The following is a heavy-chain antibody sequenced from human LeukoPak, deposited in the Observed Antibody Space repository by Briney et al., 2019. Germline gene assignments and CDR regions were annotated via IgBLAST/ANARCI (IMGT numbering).Heavy chain of an antibody. J-gene: IGHJ4*02. V-gene: IGHV4-59*12. CDR2: IYYSGST. D-gene: IGHD7-27*01. CDR1: GGSISSYY. Sequence: PSETLSLTCTVSGGSISSYYWSWIRQPPGKGLEWIGYIYYSGSTNYNPPLKSRVTISVDTSKNQFSLKLSSVTAADTAVYYCARGLGLRDYWGQGTLVTVSS. CDR3: ARGLGLRDY.